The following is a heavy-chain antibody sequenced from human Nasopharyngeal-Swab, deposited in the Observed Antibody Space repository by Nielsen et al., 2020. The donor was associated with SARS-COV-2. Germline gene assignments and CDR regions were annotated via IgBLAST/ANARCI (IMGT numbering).Heavy chain of an antibody. CDR1: GFTFSSYS. D-gene: IGHD3-16*02. CDR2: ISSTTYTT. J-gene: IGHJ4*02. CDR3: GRQLRLGELSLYNEFDY. Sequence: GESLKISCAASGFTFSSYSMNWIRQAPGKGLEWISYISSTTYTTYYVDSVKGRFTISRDNAKNSLYLQMNSLRVEDTAVYYCGRQLRLGELSLYNEFDYWGQGTLVTVSS. V-gene: IGHV3-48*04.